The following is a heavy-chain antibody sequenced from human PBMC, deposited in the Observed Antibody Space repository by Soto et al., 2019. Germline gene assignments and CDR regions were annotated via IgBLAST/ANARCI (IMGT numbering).Heavy chain of an antibody. CDR1: GYTFTGYY. D-gene: IGHD4-17*01. CDR3: ARDYGDYGEDY. CDR2: INTYNGNT. Sequence: ASVKVSCKASGYTFTGYYMHWVRQAPGQGLEWMGWINTYNGNTNYAQKLQGRVTMTTDTSTSTAYMELRSLRSDDTAVYYCARDYGDYGEDYWGQGTLVTVSS. V-gene: IGHV1-18*04. J-gene: IGHJ4*02.